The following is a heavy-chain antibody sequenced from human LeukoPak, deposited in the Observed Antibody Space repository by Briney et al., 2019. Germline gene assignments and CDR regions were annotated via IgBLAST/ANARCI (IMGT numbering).Heavy chain of an antibody. CDR3: ARGPYGSSWSAPDYFDF. CDR2: IYYSGST. J-gene: IGHJ2*01. CDR1: GGPINRYY. V-gene: IGHV4-59*01. D-gene: IGHD6-13*01. Sequence: SETLSLTCTVSGGPINRYYWNWIRQPPGKGLGLIGYIYYSGSTNHNPSLKRRVTISVDTSKNHFRLKLSSVTAADTAVYFCARGPYGSSWSAPDYFDFWGHGTLVTVSS.